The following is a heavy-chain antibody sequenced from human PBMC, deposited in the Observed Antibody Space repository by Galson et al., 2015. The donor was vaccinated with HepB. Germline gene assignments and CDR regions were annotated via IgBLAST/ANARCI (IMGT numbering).Heavy chain of an antibody. CDR2: ITSSGGKT. D-gene: IGHD2-15*01. CDR1: GFTFSRYA. V-gene: IGHV3-23*01. CDR3: AKDWKMVANNPYQLHF. J-gene: IGHJ4*02. Sequence: SLRLSCAASGFTFSRYAMTWVRQAPGQGLEWVSSITSSGGKTYYTDSVKGRLTISRDNSRNTVLRQLNSLRAEDTAVYYCAKDWKMVANNPYQLHFWGQGTLVSVSS.